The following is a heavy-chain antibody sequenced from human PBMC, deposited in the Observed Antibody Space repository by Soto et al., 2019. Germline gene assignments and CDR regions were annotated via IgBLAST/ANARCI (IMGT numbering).Heavy chain of an antibody. CDR1: VFTFSSYP. CDR2: ISGSGGNT. CDR3: AKAGSGYRYYFDY. D-gene: IGHD3-3*01. Sequence: EVQLLESGGGLVQPGGSLRLSCAASVFTFSSYPMTWVRQAPGRGLEWVSGISGSGGNTYYADSVKGRFTISRDNSKNTLYLQMNSLRAEDTAVYSCAKAGSGYRYYFDYWGQGTLVTVSS. V-gene: IGHV3-23*01. J-gene: IGHJ4*02.